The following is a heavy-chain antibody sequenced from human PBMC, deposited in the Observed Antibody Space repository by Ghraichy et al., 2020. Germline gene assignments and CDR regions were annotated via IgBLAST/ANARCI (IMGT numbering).Heavy chain of an antibody. V-gene: IGHV4-59*01. D-gene: IGHD5-12*01. Sequence: SETLSLTCTVSGGSISSYYWSWIRQPPGKGLEWIGYIYYSGSTNYNPSLKSRVTISVDTSKNQFSLKLSSVTAADTAVYYCARGGEYSGYDQQSVDAFDIWGQGTMVTVSS. CDR3: ARGGEYSGYDQQSVDAFDI. CDR2: IYYSGST. CDR1: GGSISSYY. J-gene: IGHJ3*02.